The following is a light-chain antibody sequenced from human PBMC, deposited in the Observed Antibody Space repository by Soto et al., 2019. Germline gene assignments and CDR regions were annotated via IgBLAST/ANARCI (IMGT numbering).Light chain of an antibody. CDR1: QDIRNV. CDR2: GTS. Sequence: AIQMTQTPSSLSASVGDRVIITCRASQDIRNVLGWFQQKPGKAPKLLIYGTSNLQNGVPLRFSGSGSGTDFTLTISSLQPEDFATYYCVQDYSYPVTFGQGTKLEI. CDR3: VQDYSYPVT. J-gene: IGKJ2*01. V-gene: IGKV1-6*01.